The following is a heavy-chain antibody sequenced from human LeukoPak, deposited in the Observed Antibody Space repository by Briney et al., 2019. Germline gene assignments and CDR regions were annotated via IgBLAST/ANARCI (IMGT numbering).Heavy chain of an antibody. J-gene: IGHJ6*02. CDR3: ARNTVNQLLPNYGMDV. Sequence: ASVKVSCKASGYTFTSYGISWVRQAPGQGLEWMGWISAYNGNTNYAQKLQGRVTMTTDTSTSTAYMELRSLRPDDTAVYYCARNTVNQLLPNYGMDVWGQGTTVTVSS. CDR1: GYTFTSYG. V-gene: IGHV1-18*01. D-gene: IGHD2-2*01. CDR2: ISAYNGNT.